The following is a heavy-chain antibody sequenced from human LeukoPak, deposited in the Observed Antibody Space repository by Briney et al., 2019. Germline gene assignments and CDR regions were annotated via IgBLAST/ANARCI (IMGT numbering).Heavy chain of an antibody. Sequence: TGGSLRLSCAASGFTFSNFAMHWVRQAPGKGLEWLIIISYDGNKRFYADSVKGRFTVSRDNSKNTLYLQMNSLRTEDTALYYCARDMGDSSGYLLHHWGQGTLVTVSS. CDR3: ARDMGDSSGYLLHH. CDR1: GFTFSNFA. D-gene: IGHD3-22*01. V-gene: IGHV3-30-3*01. CDR2: ISYDGNKR. J-gene: IGHJ5*02.